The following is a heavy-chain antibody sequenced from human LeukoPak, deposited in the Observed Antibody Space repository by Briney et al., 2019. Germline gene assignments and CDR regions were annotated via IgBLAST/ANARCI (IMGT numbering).Heavy chain of an antibody. J-gene: IGHJ4*02. CDR3: ARDLEATGYFDS. D-gene: IGHD1-1*01. Sequence: TWETLSLTCTASGASFISYDWNWIRQPAGKGLEWIGRIYTSGNTNYNASLKSRVTMSVDTTKKQSSLKLTSVTAADTAVYYWARDLEATGYFDSWGQGTLVTVSS. V-gene: IGHV4-4*07. CDR2: IYTSGNT. CDR1: GASFISYD.